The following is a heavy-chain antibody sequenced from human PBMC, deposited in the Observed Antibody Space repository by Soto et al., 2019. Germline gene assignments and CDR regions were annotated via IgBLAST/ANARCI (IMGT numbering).Heavy chain of an antibody. CDR1: GYTFTSNY. V-gene: IGHV1-46*03. J-gene: IGHJ4*02. CDR2: INPSGGST. CDR3: ARGGYGGNSARFDY. Sequence: QVQLVQSGAEVKKPGASVKVSCKTSGYTFTSNYMHWVRQAPGQGQGLEWMGIINPSGGSTSYAQNFQGRVTMTRDTYTSTVYMELSSLRSEDTAVYYCARGGYGGNSARFDYWGQGTLVTVSS. D-gene: IGHD4-17*01.